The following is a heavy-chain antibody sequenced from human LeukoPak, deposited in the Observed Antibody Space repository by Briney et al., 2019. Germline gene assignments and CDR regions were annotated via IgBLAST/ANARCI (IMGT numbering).Heavy chain of an antibody. CDR1: GYTFTGYY. CDR2: INPNSGGT. J-gene: IGHJ3*02. D-gene: IGHD3-22*01. V-gene: IGHV1-2*02. CDR3: ARTIYYESSGYGVSEAFDI. Sequence: ASVKVSCKASGYTFTGYYMHWVRQAPGQGLEWMGWINPNSGGTNYAQKFQGRVTMTRDTSISTAYMELSRLRSDDTAVYYCARTIYYESSGYGVSEAFDIWGQGTMVTVSS.